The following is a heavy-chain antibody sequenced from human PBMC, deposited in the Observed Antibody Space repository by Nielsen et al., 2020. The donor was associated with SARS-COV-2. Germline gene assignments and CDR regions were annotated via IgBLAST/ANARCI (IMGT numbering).Heavy chain of an antibody. CDR3: AKDGSGWTDYAFDI. Sequence: GGSLRPSCAASGFTFDDYGMSWVRQAPGKGLVWVSGINWNGGSTGYADSVKGRFTISSDNAKNSLYLQMNSLRAEDTALYYCAKDGSGWTDYAFDIWGQGTMVTVSS. CDR2: INWNGGST. D-gene: IGHD6-19*01. J-gene: IGHJ3*02. CDR1: GFTFDDYG. V-gene: IGHV3-20*04.